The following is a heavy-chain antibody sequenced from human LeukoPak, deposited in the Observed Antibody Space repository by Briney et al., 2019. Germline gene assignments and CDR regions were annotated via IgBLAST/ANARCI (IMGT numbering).Heavy chain of an antibody. CDR1: GFTFDDYA. CDR2: IKWNSDSL. J-gene: IGHJ4*02. Sequence: GGSLRLSCAASGFTFDDYAMHWVRQAPGKGLEWVGSIKWNSDSLGYADPVKVRLTFTRHNAKNSQYLQMNSLRPEDTALYYCAKQYSRSYYCPLYFDYWGQGTLVTVSA. V-gene: IGHV3-9*01. D-gene: IGHD1-26*01. CDR3: AKQYSRSYYCPLYFDY.